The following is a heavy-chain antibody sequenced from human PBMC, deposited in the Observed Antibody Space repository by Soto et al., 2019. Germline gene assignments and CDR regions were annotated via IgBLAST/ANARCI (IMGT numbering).Heavy chain of an antibody. CDR1: GGTFSSYA. CDR2: IIPIFGTA. J-gene: IGHJ5*02. Sequence: QVQLVQSGAEVKKPGSSVKVSCKASGGTFSSYAISWVRQAPGQGLEWMGGIIPIFGTANYAQKFQGRVTITADESTSTADMELSSLRAEDTAVYYCARELVQQWPTGWFDPWGQGTLVTVSS. V-gene: IGHV1-69*12. CDR3: ARELVQQWPTGWFDP. D-gene: IGHD6-19*01.